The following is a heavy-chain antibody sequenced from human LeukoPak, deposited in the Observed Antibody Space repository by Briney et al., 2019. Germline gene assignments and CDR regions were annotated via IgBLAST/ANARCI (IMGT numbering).Heavy chain of an antibody. D-gene: IGHD3-22*01. CDR2: IRAYNGNT. CDR3: SRGNYYDSSGYRGAFDI. V-gene: IGHV1-18*01. J-gene: IGHJ3*02. CDR1: GYTFTSYG. Sequence: ASVKVSCKASGYTFTSYGISWLRQAPGQGLEWMGWIRAYNGNTNYAQKRQGRVTITTDTYTSTAYMELRSLRSDDTDVYYCSRGNYYDSSGYRGAFDIWGQGTMVTVSS.